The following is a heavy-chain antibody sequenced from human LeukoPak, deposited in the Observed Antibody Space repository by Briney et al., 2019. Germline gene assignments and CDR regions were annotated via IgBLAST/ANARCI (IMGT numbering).Heavy chain of an antibody. D-gene: IGHD3-22*01. CDR3: ARGKNYYDSSGYYSHLFGY. J-gene: IGHJ4*02. CDR1: GYSISSGYY. Sequence: NPSETLSLTCTVSGYSISSGYYWGWIRQPPGKGLEWIGSIYHSGSTYYNPSLKSRVTISVDTSKNQFSLKLSSVTAADTAVYYCARGKNYYDSSGYYSHLFGYWGQGTLVTVSS. V-gene: IGHV4-38-2*02. CDR2: IYHSGST.